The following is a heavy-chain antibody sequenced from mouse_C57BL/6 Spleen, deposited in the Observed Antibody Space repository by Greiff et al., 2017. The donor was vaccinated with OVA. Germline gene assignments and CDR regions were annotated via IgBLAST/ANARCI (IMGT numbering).Heavy chain of an antibody. V-gene: IGHV5-9-1*02. CDR1: GFTFSSYA. CDR2: ISSGGDYI. Sequence: EVQLVESGEGLVKPGGSLKLSCAASGFTFSSYAMSWVRQTPEKRLEWVAYISSGGDYIYYADTVKGRFTISRDNARNTLYLHMRSLKSEDTAMYYCTREGYGYFDVWGTGTTVTVSS. CDR3: TREGYGYFDV. J-gene: IGHJ1*03.